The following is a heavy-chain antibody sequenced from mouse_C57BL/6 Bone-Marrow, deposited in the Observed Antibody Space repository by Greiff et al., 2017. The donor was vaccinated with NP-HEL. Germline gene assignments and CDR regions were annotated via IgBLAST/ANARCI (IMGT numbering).Heavy chain of an antibody. CDR3: AREDMLYDYDGGNYAMDY. Sequence: VQLQQSGPELVKPGASVKIPCKASGYTFTDYNMDWVKQSHGKSLEWIGDINPNNGGTIYNQKFKGKATLTVDKSSSTAYMELRSLTSEDTAVYYCAREDMLYDYDGGNYAMDYWGQGTSVTVSS. CDR1: GYTFTDYN. CDR2: INPNNGGT. V-gene: IGHV1-18*01. J-gene: IGHJ4*01. D-gene: IGHD2-4*01.